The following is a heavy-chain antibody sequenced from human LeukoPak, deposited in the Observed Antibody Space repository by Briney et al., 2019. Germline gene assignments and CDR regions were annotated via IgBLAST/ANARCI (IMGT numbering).Heavy chain of an antibody. D-gene: IGHD4-17*01. CDR1: GYTLTELS. CDR3: ATKPYGDWMFDY. CDR2: FDPEDGET. J-gene: IGHJ4*02. Sequence: ASVKVSCKVSGYTLTELSMHWVRQAPGKGLEWMGGFDPEDGETIYAQKFQGRVTMTEDTSTDTAYMGLSSLRSEDTAVYYCATKPYGDWMFDYWGQGTLVTVSS. V-gene: IGHV1-24*01.